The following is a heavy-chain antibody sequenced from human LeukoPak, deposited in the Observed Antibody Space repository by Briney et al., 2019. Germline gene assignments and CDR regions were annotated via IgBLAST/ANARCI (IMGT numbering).Heavy chain of an antibody. CDR2: INSDGTTT. CDR3: AADSGRRLDY. Sequence: GGSLRLSCAASGFSISSYWMHWVRQAPGKGLVWVSHINSDGTTTSYVDSVKGRFTISRDNAKNTLSVQMNGLRAEDTGVYYCAADSGRRLDYWGQGILVTVSS. J-gene: IGHJ4*02. CDR1: GFSISSYW. V-gene: IGHV3-74*01. D-gene: IGHD6-19*01.